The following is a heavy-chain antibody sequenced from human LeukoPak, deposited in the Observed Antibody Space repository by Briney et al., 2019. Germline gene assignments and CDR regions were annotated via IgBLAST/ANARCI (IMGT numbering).Heavy chain of an antibody. J-gene: IGHJ4*02. D-gene: IGHD6-19*01. Sequence: SETLSLTCTVSGGSISSSSYYSGWVRQPPGKGLEWIGSIYYSGGTYNNPSLKSRVTISVDTSKNQFSLKVSSVTAADTAVYYCARHRYISGWSPIDYWGQGTLVTVSS. CDR1: GGSISSSSYY. V-gene: IGHV4-39*01. CDR3: ARHRYISGWSPIDY. CDR2: IYYSGGT.